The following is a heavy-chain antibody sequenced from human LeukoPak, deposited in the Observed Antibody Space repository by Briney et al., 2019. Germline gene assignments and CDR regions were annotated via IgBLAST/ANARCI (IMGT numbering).Heavy chain of an antibody. Sequence: SETLSLTCAVYGGSFSGYYWSWIRQSPGKGLEWIGETYHSGSTNYNSSLKSRVTISLDTSKNQFSLKLSSVTAADTAVYYCAREVVAAPGTVDYWGQGTLVTVSS. J-gene: IGHJ4*01. CDR3: AREVVAAPGTVDY. CDR1: GGSFSGYY. V-gene: IGHV4-34*01. CDR2: TYHSGST. D-gene: IGHD6-13*01.